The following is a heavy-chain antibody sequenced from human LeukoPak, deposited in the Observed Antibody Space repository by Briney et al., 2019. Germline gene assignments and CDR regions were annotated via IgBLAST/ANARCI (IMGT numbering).Heavy chain of an antibody. CDR2: ISGSATTT. CDR1: GFTFSNYA. J-gene: IGHJ4*02. CDR3: AKGPGPYGDYYFDY. V-gene: IGHV3-23*01. D-gene: IGHD4-17*01. Sequence: GGSLRLSCAASGFTFSNYAMSWVRQAPGKGLEWVSGISGSATTTYYADSVKGRFTISRDNSKNTLYLQMNSLRAEDTAVYYCAKGPGPYGDYYFDYWGQGTLVTVSS.